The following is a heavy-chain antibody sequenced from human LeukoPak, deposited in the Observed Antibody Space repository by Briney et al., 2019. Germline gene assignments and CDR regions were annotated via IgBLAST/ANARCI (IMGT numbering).Heavy chain of an antibody. CDR3: AREGRYCSGGSCPGAFDY. Sequence: ASMKVSCKVSGYTLTELSMHWVRQAPGKGLEWMGGFDPEDGETIYAQKFQGRVTMTEDTSTDTAYMELSSLRSEDTAVYYCAREGRYCSGGSCPGAFDYWGQGTLVTVSS. CDR2: FDPEDGET. CDR1: GYTLTELS. V-gene: IGHV1-24*01. J-gene: IGHJ4*02. D-gene: IGHD2-15*01.